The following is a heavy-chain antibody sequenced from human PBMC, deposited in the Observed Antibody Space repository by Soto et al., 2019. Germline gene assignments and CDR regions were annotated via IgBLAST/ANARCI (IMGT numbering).Heavy chain of an antibody. J-gene: IGHJ6*02. CDR2: IYYSGST. V-gene: IGHV4-59*01. Sequence: PSETLSLTCTVSGGSISSYYWSWILQPPGKGLEWIGYIYYSGSTNYNPSLKSRVTISVDTSKNQFSLRLSSVTAADTAVYYCARDRVTMIRLPYYYYGMDVWGQGTTVTVPS. CDR3: ARDRVTMIRLPYYYYGMDV. D-gene: IGHD3-10*01. CDR1: GGSISSYY.